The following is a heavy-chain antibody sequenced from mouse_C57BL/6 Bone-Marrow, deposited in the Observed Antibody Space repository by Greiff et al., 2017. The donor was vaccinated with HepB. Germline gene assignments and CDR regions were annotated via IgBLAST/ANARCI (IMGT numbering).Heavy chain of an antibody. J-gene: IGHJ4*01. D-gene: IGHD6-1*01. CDR1: GYTFTSYW. CDR3: ARSLPFCYYAMDY. Sequence: QVQLQQPGAELVKPGASVKMSCKASGYTFTSYWITWVKQRPGQGLEWIGDIYPGSGSTNYNEKFKSKATLTVDTSSSTAYMQLSSLTSEDSAVYFCARSLPFCYYAMDYWGQGTSVTVSS. V-gene: IGHV1-55*01. CDR2: IYPGSGST.